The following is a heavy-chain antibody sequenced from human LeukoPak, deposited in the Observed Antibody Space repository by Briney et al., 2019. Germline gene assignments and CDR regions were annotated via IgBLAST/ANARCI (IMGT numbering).Heavy chain of an antibody. Sequence: GGSLRLSCAASGFTFSTYWMSWVRQAPGKGLEWVAVIWYDGSNKYYADSVKGRFTISRDNSKNTLYLQMNSLRAEDTAVYYCARGKEWLLQSPFDYWGQGTLVTVSS. J-gene: IGHJ4*02. CDR3: ARGKEWLLQSPFDY. CDR1: GFTFSTYW. V-gene: IGHV3-33*08. CDR2: IWYDGSNK. D-gene: IGHD3-22*01.